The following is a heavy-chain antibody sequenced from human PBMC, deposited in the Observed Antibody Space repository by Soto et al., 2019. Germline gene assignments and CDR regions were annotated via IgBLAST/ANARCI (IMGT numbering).Heavy chain of an antibody. V-gene: IGHV1-8*01. Sequence: QVQLVQSGAEVKKPGASVKVSCKASGYTFTSYDINWVRQATGQGLEWMGWMNPNSGNTGYAQKFQGRVTMTRNTSISTACMELSSLTSEDTAVYYCARSPICSSSSCVWFDPWGQGTLVTVSS. CDR3: ARSPICSSSSCVWFDP. J-gene: IGHJ5*02. CDR1: GYTFTSYD. CDR2: MNPNSGNT. D-gene: IGHD2-2*01.